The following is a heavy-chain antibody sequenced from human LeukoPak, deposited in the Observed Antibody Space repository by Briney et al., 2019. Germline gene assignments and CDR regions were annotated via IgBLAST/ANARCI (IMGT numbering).Heavy chain of an antibody. J-gene: IGHJ4*02. Sequence: ASVKVSRKASGYTFTSYYMHWVPQAPGQGLEWMGIINPSGGSTSYAQKFQGRVTMTRDTSTSTVYMELSSLRSEDTAVYYWARATMTVVAPDYWGQGTLVTVSS. V-gene: IGHV1-46*03. D-gene: IGHD3-22*01. CDR2: INPSGGST. CDR3: ARATMTVVAPDY. CDR1: GYTFTSYY.